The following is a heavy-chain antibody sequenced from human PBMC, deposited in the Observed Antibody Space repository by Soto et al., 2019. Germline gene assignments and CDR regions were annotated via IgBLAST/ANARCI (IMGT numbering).Heavy chain of an antibody. V-gene: IGHV1-69*12. CDR1: GGTFSSYA. J-gene: IGHJ3*02. Sequence: QVQLVQSGAEVKKPGSSVKVSCKASGGTFSSYAISWVRQAPGQGIEWMGGIIPIFGTADYAQKFQGRVTITADEATSTAYKEMRNSRSEDTAVYFCATTEYSNNIGANAFDIWGQGKKVRVTS. CDR3: ATTEYSNNIGANAFDI. D-gene: IGHD6-6*01. CDR2: IIPIFGTA.